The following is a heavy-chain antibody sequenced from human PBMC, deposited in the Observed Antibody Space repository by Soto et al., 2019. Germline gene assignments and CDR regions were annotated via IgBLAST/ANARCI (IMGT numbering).Heavy chain of an antibody. D-gene: IGHD2-15*01. CDR1: GFTFSSYW. CDR3: GRDPMDSTPIDL. J-gene: IGHJ4*02. V-gene: IGHV3-74*01. CDR2: LSGDGTDT. Sequence: EVQLVESGGGLVQPGGSLRLSCVTSGFTFSSYWMHWVRHDPVKGLVWVACLSGDGTDTRYADSVKGRFSISRDNAKDTLYLQMNSLKDEDTAVYFCGRDPMDSTPIDLWGQGALVTVSS.